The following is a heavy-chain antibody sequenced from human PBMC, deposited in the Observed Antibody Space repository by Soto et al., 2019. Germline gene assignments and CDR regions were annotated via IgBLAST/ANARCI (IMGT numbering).Heavy chain of an antibody. V-gene: IGHV3-23*01. CDR2: ISGIGGST. CDR3: AKVALVDTAMFPFDY. J-gene: IGHJ4*02. Sequence: PGGSLSLSCAASGFTFSSYAMSWVRQAPGKGLEWVSAISGIGGSTYYSDSFKGRFTIPKDNSKNTLYLQMNSLRAEDTAVYYCAKVALVDTAMFPFDYWGQGTLVTVSS. D-gene: IGHD5-18*01. CDR1: GFTFSSYA.